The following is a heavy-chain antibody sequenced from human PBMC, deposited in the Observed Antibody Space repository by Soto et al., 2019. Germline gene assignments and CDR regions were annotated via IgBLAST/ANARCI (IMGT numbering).Heavy chain of an antibody. CDR2: SHPDGGHT. CDR3: ARGDNDY. Sequence: QVQLVQSGAEVKNPGAAVKISCKSSGYTVTNYYVQRLRQAPGQGLEWMGVSHPDGGHTTYSRKFQERVTIPRDTFQSPIYMELSSLRSEDTAGYYCARGDNDYWGQGTLVTVSS. V-gene: IGHV1-46*01. CDR1: GYTVTNYY. J-gene: IGHJ4*02.